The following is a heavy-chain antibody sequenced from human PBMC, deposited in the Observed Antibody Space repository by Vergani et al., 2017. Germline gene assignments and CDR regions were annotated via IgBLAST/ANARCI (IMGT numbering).Heavy chain of an antibody. V-gene: IGHV3-23*01. CDR3: AKSWTYYYDSSGRGYFDY. J-gene: IGHJ4*02. CDR1: GFTFSSYA. Sequence: EVQLLESGGGLVQPGGSLRLSCAASGFTFSSYAMSWVRQAPGKGLEWVSAISGSGGSTYYADSVKGRFTISRDNSKNTLYLQMNSLRAEDTAVYYCAKSWTYYYDSSGRGYFDYWGQGTLATVSS. D-gene: IGHD3-22*01. CDR2: ISGSGGST.